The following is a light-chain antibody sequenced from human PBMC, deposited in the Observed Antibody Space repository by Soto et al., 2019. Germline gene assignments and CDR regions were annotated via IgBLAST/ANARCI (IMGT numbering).Light chain of an antibody. V-gene: IGLV6-57*04. J-gene: IGLJ2*01. CDR3: QSYDSDFVV. CDR1: SGSIANNY. Sequence: NFMLTQPHSVSESPGKTLSISCTRSSGSIANNYVQWYQQRPGSAPTTVIYENNQRLPGVPDRFSGSTDGSSNSASLTISGLQTEDEADYYCQSYDSDFVVFGGGTQLTVL. CDR2: ENN.